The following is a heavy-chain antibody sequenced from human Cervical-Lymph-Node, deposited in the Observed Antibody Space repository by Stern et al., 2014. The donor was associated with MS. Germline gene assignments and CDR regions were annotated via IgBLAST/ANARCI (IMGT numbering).Heavy chain of an antibody. CDR3: ARVYCSGGNCQTPLQH. V-gene: IGHV1-18*01. CDR2: ISGSNGNT. J-gene: IGHJ1*01. Sequence: VQLVESGAEVKMPGASVQVSCKASGFTFTSYGISWVRQAPGQGLEWMGWISGSNGNTNYAQKLQGRVTMTTDTSTTTAYMELRSLRSDDTAVYYCARVYCSGGNCQTPLQHWGQGTLVTVSS. CDR1: GFTFTSYG. D-gene: IGHD2-15*01.